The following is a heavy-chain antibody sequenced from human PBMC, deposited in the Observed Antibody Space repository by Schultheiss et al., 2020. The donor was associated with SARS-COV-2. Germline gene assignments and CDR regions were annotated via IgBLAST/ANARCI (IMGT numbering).Heavy chain of an antibody. J-gene: IGHJ6*02. CDR2: ISWNSGSI. D-gene: IGHD3-3*01. CDR1: GFTFDDYA. V-gene: IGHV3-9*01. CDR3: AKDRGPRGITIFGVVIPTRRYYYYYGMDV. Sequence: GGSLRLSCAASGFTFDDYAMHWVRQAPGKGLEWVSGISWNSGSIGYADSVKGRFTISRDNAKNSLYLEMNSLRAEDTALYYCAKDRGPRGITIFGVVIPTRRYYYYYGMDVWGQGTTVTVSS.